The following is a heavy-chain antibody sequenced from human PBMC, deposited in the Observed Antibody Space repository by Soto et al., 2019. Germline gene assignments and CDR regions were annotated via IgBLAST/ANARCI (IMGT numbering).Heavy chain of an antibody. Sequence: SVKVSCXASGGTFSSYTISWVRQAPGQGLEWMGRIIPILGIANYAQKFQGRVTITADKSTSTAYMELSSLRSEDTAVYYCARVTDIVVVRNDAFDIWGQGTMVTVS. CDR1: GGTFSSYT. V-gene: IGHV1-69*02. D-gene: IGHD2-21*01. CDR3: ARVTDIVVVRNDAFDI. J-gene: IGHJ3*02. CDR2: IIPILGIA.